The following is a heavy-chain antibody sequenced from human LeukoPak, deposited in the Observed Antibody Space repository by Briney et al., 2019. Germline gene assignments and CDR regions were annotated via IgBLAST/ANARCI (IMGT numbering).Heavy chain of an antibody. Sequence: GRSLRLSCAASGFTFTNYAFHWVRQAPGKGLEWVALISYDGTNKYYADSVKGRFTISRDSSKNTLYLQMNSLRAEDTAVYYCAKDWRGVVVPAAMGYWGQGTLVTVSS. D-gene: IGHD2-2*01. CDR2: ISYDGTNK. V-gene: IGHV3-30*14. CDR3: AKDWRGVVVPAAMGY. CDR1: GFTFTNYA. J-gene: IGHJ4*02.